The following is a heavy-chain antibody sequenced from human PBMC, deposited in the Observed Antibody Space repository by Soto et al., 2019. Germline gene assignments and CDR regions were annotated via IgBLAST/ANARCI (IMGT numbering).Heavy chain of an antibody. Sequence: QVQLVQSGAEVKKPGASVKVSCKASGYTFTSYAISWVRQAPGQGLEWMGWISAYNGNTNYAQKLQGRVTMTTDTSTRTAYRELRSLRSYDTAVYYCARSSGSSWMFYWFDPWGQGTLVTVSS. J-gene: IGHJ5*02. CDR2: ISAYNGNT. D-gene: IGHD6-13*01. V-gene: IGHV1-18*01. CDR3: ARSSGSSWMFYWFDP. CDR1: GYTFTSYA.